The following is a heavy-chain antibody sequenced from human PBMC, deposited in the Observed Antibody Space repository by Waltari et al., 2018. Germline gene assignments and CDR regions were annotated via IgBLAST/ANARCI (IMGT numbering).Heavy chain of an antibody. CDR1: GYTFTGYY. Sequence: QVQLVQSGAEVKKPGASVKVSCKASGYTFTGYYMHWVRQAPGQGLEWMGRINPNSGGTNYAQKFQGRVTMTRDTSISTAYMELSRLRSDDTAVYYCARVAITIFGVADRDIDYWGQGTLVTVSS. J-gene: IGHJ4*02. V-gene: IGHV1-2*06. D-gene: IGHD3-3*01. CDR2: INPNSGGT. CDR3: ARVAITIFGVADRDIDY.